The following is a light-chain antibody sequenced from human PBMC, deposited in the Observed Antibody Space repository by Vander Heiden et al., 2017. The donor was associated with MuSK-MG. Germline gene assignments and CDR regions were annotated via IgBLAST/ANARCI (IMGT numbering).Light chain of an antibody. CDR2: AAV. CDR1: QSISTY. V-gene: IGKV1-39*01. Sequence: DIQMTQSPSSLAASVGDTVTITCRASQSISTYLNWYQQRPGTAPKVLIHAAVILESGVPSRFSGSGSGTDFTLTISSLQPEDFATYYCQQSDDTLYTFGQGTKLEIK. J-gene: IGKJ2*01. CDR3: QQSDDTLYT.